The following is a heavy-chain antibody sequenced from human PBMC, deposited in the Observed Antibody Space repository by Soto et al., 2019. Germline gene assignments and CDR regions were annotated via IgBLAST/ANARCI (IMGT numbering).Heavy chain of an antibody. CDR3: AHSSGHYGSGDDAFDI. Sequence: QITLKESGPTLVKPTQTLTLTCTFSGFSLSTSGVGVGWIGQLQGKALEWLALVYWDDDKRYSPSLKSRLTITKDTRKNQVVLTMTNMDPVDRATYYCAHSSGHYGSGDDAFDIWGQGTMVTVSS. V-gene: IGHV2-5*02. D-gene: IGHD3-10*01. J-gene: IGHJ3*02. CDR2: VYWDDDK. CDR1: GFSLSTSGVG.